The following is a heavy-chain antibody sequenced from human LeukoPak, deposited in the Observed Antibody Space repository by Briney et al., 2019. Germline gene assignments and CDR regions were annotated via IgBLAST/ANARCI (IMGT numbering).Heavy chain of an antibody. V-gene: IGHV4-4*07. CDR2: ISTSGST. CDR3: ARVSHYYDSSGYYYVRAFDI. Sequence: PSETLSLTCTVSGGSISSYYWSWIRQPAGKGLEWIGRISTSGSTNYNPSLKSRVTMSVETSNNQFSLKLSSVTAADTAVYYCARVSHYYDSSGYYYVRAFDIWGQGTMVTVSS. J-gene: IGHJ3*02. CDR1: GGSISSYY. D-gene: IGHD3-22*01.